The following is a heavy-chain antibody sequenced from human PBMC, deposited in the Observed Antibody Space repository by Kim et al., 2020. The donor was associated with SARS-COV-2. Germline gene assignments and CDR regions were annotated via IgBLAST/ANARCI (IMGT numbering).Heavy chain of an antibody. CDR1: GGSISSSTYY. Sequence: SETLSLTCTVSGGSISSSTYYWGWIRQPPGKGLEWIGSIYYSGSTYYNPSLKSRVTTSIDTSKNQFSLKLSSMTDADTAVYYCARHPVYYDFWSGYSKYFDYWGQGTLVTGSA. CDR2: IYYSGST. CDR3: ARHPVYYDFWSGYSKYFDY. D-gene: IGHD3-3*01. V-gene: IGHV4-39*01. J-gene: IGHJ4*02.